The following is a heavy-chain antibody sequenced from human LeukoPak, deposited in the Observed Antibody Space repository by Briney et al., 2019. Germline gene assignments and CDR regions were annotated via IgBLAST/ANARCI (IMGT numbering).Heavy chain of an antibody. CDR2: ISYDGSNK. J-gene: IGHJ6*02. D-gene: IGHD3-10*01. CDR1: GFTFSTYW. CDR3: AKTSRYYYGSGSYSAKGYYYYGMDV. Sequence: PGGSLRLSCAASGFTFSTYWMHWVRQAPGKGLEWVAVISYDGSNKYYADSVKGRFTISRDNSKNTLYLQMNSLRAEDTAVYYCAKTSRYYYGSGSYSAKGYYYYGMDVWGQGTTVTVSS. V-gene: IGHV3-30*18.